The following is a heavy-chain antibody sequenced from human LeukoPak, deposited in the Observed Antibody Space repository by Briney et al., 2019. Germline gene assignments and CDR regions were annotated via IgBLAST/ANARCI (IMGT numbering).Heavy chain of an antibody. CDR2: ISSSGSTI. V-gene: IGHV3-11*01. D-gene: IGHD3-22*01. CDR1: GFTFSDYY. CDR3: ASDNYYDSSGYGYFDY. Sequence: GGSLRLSCAASGFTFSDYYMSWIRQAPGKGLEWVSYISSSGSTIYYADSVKGRFTISRDNAKNSLYLQMNSLRAEDTALYYCASDNYYDSSGYGYFDYWGQGTLVTVSS. J-gene: IGHJ4*02.